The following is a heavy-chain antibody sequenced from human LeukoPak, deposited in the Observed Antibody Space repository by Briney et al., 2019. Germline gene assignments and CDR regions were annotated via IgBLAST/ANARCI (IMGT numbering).Heavy chain of an antibody. CDR3: AGGYTNYRFDY. CDR2: IYYSGST. V-gene: IGHV4-59*08. CDR1: GGSINGYY. D-gene: IGHD3-16*02. Sequence: SETLSLTCTVSGGSINGYYWSWIRQPPGKGLEWIGYIYYSGSTNYNPSLKSRVTISVDTSKNQFSLKLSSVSAADTAVYYCAGGYTNYRFDYWGQGTLVTVSS. J-gene: IGHJ4*02.